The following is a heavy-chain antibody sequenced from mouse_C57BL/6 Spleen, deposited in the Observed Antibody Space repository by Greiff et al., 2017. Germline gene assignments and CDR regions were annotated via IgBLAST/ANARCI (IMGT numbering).Heavy chain of an antibody. CDR2: IDPSDSET. V-gene: IGHV1-52*01. J-gene: IGHJ1*03. CDR1: GYTFTSYW. CDR3: ARSYYSKRYFDV. D-gene: IGHD2-5*01. Sequence: VQLQQPGAELVRPGSSVKLSCKASGYTFTSYWMHWVKQRPIQGLEWIGNIDPSDSETHYNQKFKDKATLTVDKSSSTAYMQLSSLTSEDSEVYYCARSYYSKRYFDVWGTGTTVTVSS.